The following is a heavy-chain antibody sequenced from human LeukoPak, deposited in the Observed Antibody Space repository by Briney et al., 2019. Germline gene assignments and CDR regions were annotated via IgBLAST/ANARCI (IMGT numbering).Heavy chain of an antibody. V-gene: IGHV3-48*03. CDR3: ARVGISDAFDI. CDR1: GFTFSSYE. J-gene: IGHJ3*02. D-gene: IGHD2-15*01. Sequence: GGSLRLSCAASGFTFSSYEMNWVRQAPGKGLEWVSYISSSGSTIYYADSVKGRFTISRDNAKNSLYLQMNSLRAEDTAVYYCARVGISDAFDIWGPGTMVTVSS. CDR2: ISSSGSTI.